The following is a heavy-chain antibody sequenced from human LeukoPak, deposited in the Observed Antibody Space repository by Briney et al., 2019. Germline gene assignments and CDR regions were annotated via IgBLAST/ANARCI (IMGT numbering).Heavy chain of an antibody. D-gene: IGHD1-1*01. V-gene: IGHV3-48*01. Sequence: GGSLRLSCAASGFTFSYYSMNWVRQAPGKGLEWVSCISSSGSTVYYADSVKGRFTISRDNAKNSLYLEMNSLRAEDTAVYHCVRDYKSSDTPNFDYWGQGTLVTVSS. CDR3: VRDYKSSDTPNFDY. J-gene: IGHJ4*02. CDR1: GFTFSYYS. CDR2: ISSSGSTV.